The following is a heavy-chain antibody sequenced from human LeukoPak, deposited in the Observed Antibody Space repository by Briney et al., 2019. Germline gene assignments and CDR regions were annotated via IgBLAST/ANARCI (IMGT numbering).Heavy chain of an antibody. D-gene: IGHD3-22*01. J-gene: IGHJ4*02. V-gene: IGHV1-46*01. CDR1: GYTLTSYY. CDR2: INPSGGST. CDR3: ARGSSGYFDY. Sequence: ASVKVSCKASGYTLTSYYIHWVRQAPGQGLEWMGIINPSGGSTGYAQKFQGRVTMTRDMSTNTVYMELSSLRSEDTAVYYCARGSSGYFDYWGQGTLVTVSS.